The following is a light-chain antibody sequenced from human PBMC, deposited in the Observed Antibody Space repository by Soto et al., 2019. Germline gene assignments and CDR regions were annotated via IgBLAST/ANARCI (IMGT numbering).Light chain of an antibody. Sequence: DIQMTQSPSALSASVGDRVTTTCRASQSISNWLAWYQQKQGKAPKLLIYAASSLQSGVPSRFSGSGSGTDFTLTISSLQPEDFATYYCQQSYSTPITFGQGTRLEI. CDR1: QSISNW. CDR3: QQSYSTPIT. V-gene: IGKV1-39*01. J-gene: IGKJ5*01. CDR2: AAS.